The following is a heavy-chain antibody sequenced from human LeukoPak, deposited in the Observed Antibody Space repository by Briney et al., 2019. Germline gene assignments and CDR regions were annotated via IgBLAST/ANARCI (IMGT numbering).Heavy chain of an antibody. D-gene: IGHD7-27*01. CDR3: AAWGLYNF. Sequence: GGSLRLSCAASGFSLSDYWMNWVRQTPGKGLEWVANINLRGGASLYVDSVRGLCTISRDNAKNSLYLQMSSLKVEDTAVYYCAAWGLYNFWGQGTLVTVSS. V-gene: IGHV3-7*01. J-gene: IGHJ4*02. CDR2: INLRGGAS. CDR1: GFSLSDYW.